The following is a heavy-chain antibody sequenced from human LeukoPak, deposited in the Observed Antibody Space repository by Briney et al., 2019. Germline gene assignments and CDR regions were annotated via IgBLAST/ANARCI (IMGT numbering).Heavy chain of an antibody. V-gene: IGHV1-2*02. CDR1: GYTFTGYY. CDR2: INPNSGGT. J-gene: IGHJ4*02. CDR3: ARSSGYLYYFDY. Sequence: ASVKVSCKASGYTFTGYYMHWVRQAPGQGLEWMGWINPNSGGTNYAQKFQGRVTMTRDTSISTAYMELSRLRSDDTALYHCARSSGYLYYFDYWGQGTLVTVSS. D-gene: IGHD3-22*01.